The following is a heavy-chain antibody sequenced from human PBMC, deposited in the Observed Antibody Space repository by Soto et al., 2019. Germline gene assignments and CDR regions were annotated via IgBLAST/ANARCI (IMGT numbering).Heavy chain of an antibody. V-gene: IGHV2-5*02. CDR2: IFWDDDK. CDR1: GFSVITSGVG. Sequence: QITLKESGPTLVKPTQTLTLTCTFSGFSVITSGVGVGWIRQPPNKALEWLALIFWDDDKLYSPSLKSRLTITKDTSKNQVVLTMTNMDSVDTATYYCARRTTGTDFDYWGQGTLVTVSS. D-gene: IGHD1-1*01. CDR3: ARRTTGTDFDY. J-gene: IGHJ4*02.